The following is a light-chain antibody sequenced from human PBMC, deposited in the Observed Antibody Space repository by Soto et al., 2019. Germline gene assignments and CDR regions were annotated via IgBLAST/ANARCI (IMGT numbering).Light chain of an antibody. CDR1: QSFRGL. V-gene: IGKV3-11*01. J-gene: IGKJ5*01. Sequence: VLTHSPVTLYFPPGESATLSFRASQSFRGLLAWYQQKPGQAPRLLIYDAYNRATGIPPRFSGSGSGTDFTLTISSLEPEDSAVYYCQQRHMWPITLGQGTRLETK. CDR2: DAY. CDR3: QQRHMWPIT.